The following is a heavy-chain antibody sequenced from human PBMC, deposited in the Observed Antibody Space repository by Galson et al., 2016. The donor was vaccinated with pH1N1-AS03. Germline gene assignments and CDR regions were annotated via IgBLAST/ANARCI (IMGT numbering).Heavy chain of an antibody. V-gene: IGHV3-53*01. CDR1: DLSVAKNY. Sequence: SLRLSCAVSDLSVAKNYMSWVRQAPGKGLEWVSSIYTGGDTFYTDSVRGRFTISRDDSKNTLYLQMNSLRAADTAMYYCARVDSSTYSDGWVPFDYWGQGTLVTVSS. J-gene: IGHJ4*02. D-gene: IGHD5-24*01. CDR2: IYTGGDT. CDR3: ARVDSSTYSDGWVPFDY.